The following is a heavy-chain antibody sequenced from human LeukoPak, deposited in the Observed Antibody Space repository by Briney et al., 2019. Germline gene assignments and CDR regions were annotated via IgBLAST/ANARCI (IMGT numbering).Heavy chain of an antibody. CDR2: IYYSGST. CDR1: GGSISSYY. J-gene: IGHJ3*02. V-gene: IGHV4-59*01. CDR3: ARVPTNYYDSSGLDAFDI. D-gene: IGHD3-22*01. Sequence: SETLSLTCTVSGGSISSYYWSWIRQPPGKGLEWIGYIYYSGSTNYNPSLKSRVTISVDTSKNQFSLKLSSVTAADTAVYYCARVPTNYYDSSGLDAFDIWGQGTMVTVSS.